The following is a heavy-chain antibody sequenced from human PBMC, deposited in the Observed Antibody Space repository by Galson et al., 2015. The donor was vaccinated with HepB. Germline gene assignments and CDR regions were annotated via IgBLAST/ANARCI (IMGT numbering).Heavy chain of an antibody. V-gene: IGHV1-18*01. D-gene: IGHD1-26*01. CDR3: ARDRGSGSYYVGGPNNAALTIHLNC. CDR1: GYTFTSYG. J-gene: IGHJ4*02. Sequence: SCKASGYTFTSYGISWVRQAPGQGLEWMGWTSAYNGNTNYAQKLQGRVTMTTDTSTSTAYMELRSLRSDDTAVYYCARDRGSGSYYVGGPNNAALTIHLNCWGQGTLVTVSA. CDR2: TSAYNGNT.